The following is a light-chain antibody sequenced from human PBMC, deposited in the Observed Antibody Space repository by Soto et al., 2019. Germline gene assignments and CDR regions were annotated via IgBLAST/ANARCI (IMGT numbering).Light chain of an antibody. J-gene: IGKJ1*01. Sequence: DIPMTQSPSSLAASVGDRVTITCRASQGISNYLAWYQQKPGKVPKLLIYAASTLQSGVPSRFSGSGSGTDFTLTISSLQPEDVATYYCQKYNSALWTFGQGTKVEIK. CDR2: AAS. V-gene: IGKV1-27*01. CDR1: QGISNY. CDR3: QKYNSALWT.